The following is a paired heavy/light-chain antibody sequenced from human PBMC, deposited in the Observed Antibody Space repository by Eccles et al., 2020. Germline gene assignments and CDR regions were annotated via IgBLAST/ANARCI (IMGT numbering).Heavy chain of an antibody. D-gene: IGHD5-18*01. CDR1: GFTFSSYG. CDR2: IWYDGSNK. CDR3: ARSSRGYSYGCPLDY. V-gene: IGHV3-33*01. J-gene: IGHJ4*02. Sequence: QVQLVESGGGVVQPGRSLRLSCAASGFTFSSYGMHWVRQAPGKGLEWVAVIWYDGSNKYYADSVKGRFTISRDNSKNTLYLQMNSLRAEDTAVYYCARSSRGYSYGCPLDYWGQGTLVTVSS.
Light chain of an antibody. CDR1: SGHSSYI. CDR3: ETWDSNTLWV. V-gene: IGLV4-60*02. Sequence: QPVLTQSSSASASLGSSVKLTCTLSSGHSSYIIAWHQQQPGKAPRYLMKLEGSGSYNKGSGVPDRFSGSSSGADRYLTISNLQFEDEADYYCETWDSNTLWVFGGGTKLTVL. CDR2: LEGSGSY. J-gene: IGLJ3*02.